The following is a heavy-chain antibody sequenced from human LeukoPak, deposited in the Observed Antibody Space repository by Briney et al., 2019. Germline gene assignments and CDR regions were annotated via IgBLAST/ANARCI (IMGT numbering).Heavy chain of an antibody. Sequence: SETLSLTCAVYGGSFSGYYWSWIRQPAGKGLEWIGRIYTSGSTNYNPSLKSRLTISVDTSKNQFSLKLTSVTAADTAIYYCARGLDGSGSSRGVFDYWGQGTLVTVSS. CDR2: IYTSGST. D-gene: IGHD6-6*01. V-gene: IGHV4-59*10. J-gene: IGHJ4*02. CDR3: ARGLDGSGSSRGVFDY. CDR1: GGSFSGYY.